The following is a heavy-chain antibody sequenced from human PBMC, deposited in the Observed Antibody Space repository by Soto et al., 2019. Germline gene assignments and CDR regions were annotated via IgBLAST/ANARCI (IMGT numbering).Heavy chain of an antibody. CDR3: ARDRGSSGLVRVLDY. D-gene: IGHD6-19*01. CDR1: GFTFSSYA. J-gene: IGHJ4*02. Sequence: QVQLVESGGGVVQPGRSLRLSCVASGFTFSSYAMHWVRQAPGKGLEWVAVISNDGSNKYYADSVKGRFTISRDNSENTLYLQMNSLRAEDTAVYFCARDRGSSGLVRVLDYWGQGTLVTVSS. V-gene: IGHV3-30-3*01. CDR2: ISNDGSNK.